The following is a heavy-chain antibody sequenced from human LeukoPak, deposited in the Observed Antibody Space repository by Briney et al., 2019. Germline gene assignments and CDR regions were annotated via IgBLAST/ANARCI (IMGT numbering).Heavy chain of an antibody. V-gene: IGHV4-34*01. Sequence: SETLSLTCAVYGXSFSGYHGNWIRQPPGKGLEWIGEINHRGSTSYNPSLQSRVTLSEDTSKNQFSLKMSSVTAADTAVYYCARGLGSGSAYAMDVWGQGTTVTVSS. CDR2: INHRGST. CDR3: ARGLGSGSAYAMDV. J-gene: IGHJ6*02. D-gene: IGHD3-10*01. CDR1: GXSFSGYH.